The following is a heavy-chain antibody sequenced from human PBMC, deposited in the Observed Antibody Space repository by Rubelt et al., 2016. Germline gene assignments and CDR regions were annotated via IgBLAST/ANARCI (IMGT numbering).Heavy chain of an antibody. D-gene: IGHD7-27*01. CDR2: INHSGST. CDR3: SRHWDYDGMDV. CDR1: GGSISSYY. J-gene: IGHJ6*02. V-gene: IGHV4-59*08. Sequence: QVQLQESGPGLVKPSETLSLTCTVSGGSISSYYWSWIRQPPGKGLEWIGEINHSGSTNYNPSLKSRVPLSVDTAKNQFSLKLSSVTAADTAVYYWSRHWDYDGMDVWGQGTTVTVS.